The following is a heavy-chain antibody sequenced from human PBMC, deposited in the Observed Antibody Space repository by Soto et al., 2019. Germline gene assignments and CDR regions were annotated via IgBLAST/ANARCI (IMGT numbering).Heavy chain of an antibody. Sequence: SETLSLPCTLSGGSISSGGYYCSWIRQHPRNGLRWIGYIYYSGSTYYNPSLKSRVTISVDTAKNQFSLKLSSVTAADTAVYYCARGYSSSWYDGWFDPWGQGTLVTVSS. CDR3: ARGYSSSWYDGWFDP. CDR1: GGSISSGGYY. CDR2: IYYSGST. D-gene: IGHD6-13*01. V-gene: IGHV4-31*03. J-gene: IGHJ5*02.